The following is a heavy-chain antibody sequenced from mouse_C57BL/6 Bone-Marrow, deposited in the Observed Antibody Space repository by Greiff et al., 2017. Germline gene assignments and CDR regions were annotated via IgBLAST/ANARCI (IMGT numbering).Heavy chain of an antibody. Sequence: VQLKESGGGLVKPGGSLKLSCAASGFTFSDYGMHWVRQAPEKGLEWVAYISSGSSTIYYADTVKGRFTISRDNAKNTLFLQMTSLRSEDTAMYYCARAYYLAMDYWGQGTSVTVSS. CDR2: ISSGSSTI. J-gene: IGHJ4*01. V-gene: IGHV5-17*01. CDR1: GFTFSDYG. D-gene: IGHD1-1*01. CDR3: ARAYYLAMDY.